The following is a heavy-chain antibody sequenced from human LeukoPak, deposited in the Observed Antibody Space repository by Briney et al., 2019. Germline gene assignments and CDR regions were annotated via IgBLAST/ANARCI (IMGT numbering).Heavy chain of an antibody. V-gene: IGHV4-38-2*01. D-gene: IGHD4-23*01. Sequence: SETLSLTCAVSGYSISSGYYWGWIRQPPGKGLEWIGSIYHRGSTYYNPSLKSRVTISVATSKNQFSLKLSSVTAADTAVYYFARTPTTVVTYYFAYWGQGTLVTVSS. CDR1: GYSISSGYY. CDR3: ARTPTTVVTYYFAY. CDR2: IYHRGST. J-gene: IGHJ4*02.